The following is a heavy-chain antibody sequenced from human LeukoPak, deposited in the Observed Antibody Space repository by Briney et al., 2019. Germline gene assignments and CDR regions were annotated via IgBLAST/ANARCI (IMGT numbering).Heavy chain of an antibody. CDR3: ARDLLELRL. CDR2: ISYDGSKK. V-gene: IGHV3-30-3*01. CDR1: GFTFSSYA. Sequence: GGSLRLSCAASGFTFSSYAMHWVRQAPGKGLEWVAVISYDGSKKYYADSVKGRFTISRDNSKNTLYLQMNSLRAEDTAVYYCARDLLELRLWGQGTLVTVSS. D-gene: IGHD1-7*01. J-gene: IGHJ4*02.